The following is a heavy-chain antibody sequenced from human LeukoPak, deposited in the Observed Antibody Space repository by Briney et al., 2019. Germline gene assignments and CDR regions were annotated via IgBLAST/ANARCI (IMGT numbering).Heavy chain of an antibody. J-gene: IGHJ4*02. CDR1: GGTFSSYA. CDR2: IIPILGIA. CDR3: ASTRVGATTPIDY. Sequence: GASVKVSCKASGGTFSSYAISWVRQAPGQGLEWMGRIIPILGIANYAQKFQGRVTITADKSTSTAYMELSSLRSEDTAVYYCASTRVGATTPIDYWGQGTLVTVSS. V-gene: IGHV1-69*04. D-gene: IGHD1-26*01.